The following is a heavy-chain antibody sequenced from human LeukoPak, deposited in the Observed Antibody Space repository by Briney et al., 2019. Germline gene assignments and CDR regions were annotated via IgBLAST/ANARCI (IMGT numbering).Heavy chain of an antibody. CDR2: INPDSGGT. V-gene: IGHV1-2*02. Sequence: ASVKVSCKASGYIFTAYYMHWVRQAPGQGLEWMGWINPDSGGTNYAQKFQGRGTMTTDTSINTAYMELSRLRSDDTAVYYCARSTVNTMIVVVIDDYWGQGTLVTVSS. CDR1: GYIFTAYY. CDR3: ARSTVNTMIVVVIDDY. D-gene: IGHD3-22*01. J-gene: IGHJ4*02.